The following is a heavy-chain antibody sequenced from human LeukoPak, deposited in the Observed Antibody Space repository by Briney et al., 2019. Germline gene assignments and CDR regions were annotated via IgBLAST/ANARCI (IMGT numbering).Heavy chain of an antibody. CDR2: ISSSSGDM. J-gene: IGHJ4*02. Sequence: GGSLRLSCAASGFTFSSYSMNWVRQAPGKGLEWVSSISSSSGDMYYADSVKGRFTISRDNAKNSLYLQMNSLRAEDTAVYYCARGVAVAQPYYFDYWGQGALVTVSS. D-gene: IGHD6-19*01. CDR1: GFTFSSYS. CDR3: ARGVAVAQPYYFDY. V-gene: IGHV3-21*01.